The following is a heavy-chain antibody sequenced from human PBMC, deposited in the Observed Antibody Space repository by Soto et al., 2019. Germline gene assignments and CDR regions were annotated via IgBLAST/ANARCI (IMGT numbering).Heavy chain of an antibody. D-gene: IGHD3-10*01. J-gene: IGHJ4*02. CDR2: ISAYNGNT. V-gene: IGHV1-18*01. CDR3: ARDGYITMVRGSKSYYFDY. CDR1: GYTFTSYX. Sequence: QVQLVQSGAEVKKPGASVKVSCKASGYTFTSYXXXXXRQAPGQGLEWMGWISAYNGNTXYXQKLQGRVTMTTDTSTSTAYMELRSLRSDDTAVYYCARDGYITMVRGSKSYYFDYWGQGTLVTVSS.